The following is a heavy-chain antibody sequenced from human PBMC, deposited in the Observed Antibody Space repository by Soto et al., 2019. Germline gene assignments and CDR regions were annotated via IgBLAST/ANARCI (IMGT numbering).Heavy chain of an antibody. J-gene: IGHJ5*02. CDR3: AREVVVRYVFDP. Sequence: SETLSLTCTVSGGSIISYYWSWIRQPPGKGLEWIGYIYYSGSTNYNPSLKSRVTISVDTSKNQFSLRLSSVSAADTAMYYCAREVVVRYVFDPWGQGTLVTVSS. D-gene: IGHD2-15*01. CDR1: GGSIISYY. V-gene: IGHV4-59*01. CDR2: IYYSGST.